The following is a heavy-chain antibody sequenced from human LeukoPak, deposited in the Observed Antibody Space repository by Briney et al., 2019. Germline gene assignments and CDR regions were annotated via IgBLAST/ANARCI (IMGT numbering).Heavy chain of an antibody. J-gene: IGHJ6*02. Sequence: ASVKVSCKASGYTFTSYYMHWVRQAPGQGLEWMGITNPSGGSTSYAQKFQGRVTMTRDTSTSTVYMELSSLRSEDTAVYYCARSQWLVRPYYGMDVWGQGTTVTVSS. CDR3: ARSQWLVRPYYGMDV. V-gene: IGHV1-46*01. CDR1: GYTFTSYY. D-gene: IGHD6-19*01. CDR2: TNPSGGST.